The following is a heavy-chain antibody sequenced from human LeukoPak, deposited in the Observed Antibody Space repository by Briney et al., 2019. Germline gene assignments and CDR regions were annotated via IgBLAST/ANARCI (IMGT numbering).Heavy chain of an antibody. J-gene: IGHJ4*02. V-gene: IGHV1-69*06. CDR1: GGTFSSYA. CDR3: ARENPLYYDSSGYIFDY. CDR2: IIPIFGTA. D-gene: IGHD3-22*01. Sequence: SVKVSCKASGGTFSSYAISWVRQAPGQGLEWMGGIIPIFGTANYAQKFQGRVTITADTSTSTAYMELRSLRSDDTAVYYCARENPLYYDSSGYIFDYWGQGTLVTVSS.